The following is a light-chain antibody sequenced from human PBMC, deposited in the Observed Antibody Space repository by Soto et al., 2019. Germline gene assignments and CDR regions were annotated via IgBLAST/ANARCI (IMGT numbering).Light chain of an antibody. Sequence: QSVLTQPPSVSGAPGQRVTISCTGSSSNIGAGYDVHWYQQLPGTAPKLLIYGNSNRPSGVPDRFSGSKSGTSASLAITGLQAEDEADDYCQSYYSSRSGSLVFGGGTKLTVL. CDR1: SSNIGAGYD. CDR3: QSYYSSRSGSLV. CDR2: GNS. J-gene: IGLJ2*01. V-gene: IGLV1-40*01.